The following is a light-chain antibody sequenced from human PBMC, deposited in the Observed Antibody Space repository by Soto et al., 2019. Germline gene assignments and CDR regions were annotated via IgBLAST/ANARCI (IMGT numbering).Light chain of an antibody. CDR1: SGHSSYA. CDR3: QTWGTGIHVL. V-gene: IGLV4-69*01. J-gene: IGLJ2*01. CDR2: VNSDGSH. Sequence: QLVLTQSPSASASLGASVKLTCTLSSGHSSYAIAWHQQQPEKGPRYLMKVNSDGSHSKGDGIPDRFSGSSSGAERYLTISSLQSDDEADYYCQTWGTGIHVLFGGGTKLTVL.